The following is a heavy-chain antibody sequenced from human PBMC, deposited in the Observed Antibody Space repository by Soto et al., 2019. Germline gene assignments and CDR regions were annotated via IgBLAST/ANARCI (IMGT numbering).Heavy chain of an antibody. V-gene: IGHV1-18*04. CDR3: ARDLGYCSSTTCSGGTWFDP. CDR1: GYTFTSYG. CDR2: ISAYNGNT. J-gene: IGHJ5*02. D-gene: IGHD2-2*01. Sequence: ASVKVSCKVSGYTFTSYGISWVRQAPGQGLEWMGWISAYNGNTNYAQKVQGRVTMTTDTSTSTAYMELRSLRSDDTAVYYCARDLGYCSSTTCSGGTWFDPWGQGTLVTVSS.